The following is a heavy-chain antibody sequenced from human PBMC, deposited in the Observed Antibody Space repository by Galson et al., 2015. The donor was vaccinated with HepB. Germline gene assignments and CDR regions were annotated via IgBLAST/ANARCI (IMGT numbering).Heavy chain of an antibody. D-gene: IGHD6-13*01. V-gene: IGHV4-30-4*01. Sequence: TLSLTCTVSGGSISSGDYYWSWIRQPTGKGLEWIGYKYYSGSTYHNPSLKSRVTISVDTSKNQFSLKLSSVTAADTAVYYCARAMGYSGSWSSYYYYSYSMDVWGQGTTVTVSS. CDR1: GGSISSGDYY. CDR3: ARAMGYSGSWSSYYYYSYSMDV. CDR2: KYYSGST. J-gene: IGHJ6*02.